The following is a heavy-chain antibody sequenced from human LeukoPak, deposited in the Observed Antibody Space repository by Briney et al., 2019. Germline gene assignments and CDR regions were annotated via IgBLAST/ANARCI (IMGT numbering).Heavy chain of an antibody. CDR3: ARFGLGKHIEVAGIPFDI. D-gene: IGHD6-19*01. J-gene: IGHJ3*02. CDR2: ISAYNGNT. Sequence: VASVKVSCKASGYSFTSNVISWARQAPGQGLEWMGWISAYNGNTNYAQKLQGRVTMTTDTSTSTAYMELRSLRSDDTAVYYCARFGLGKHIEVAGIPFDIWGQGTMVTVSS. CDR1: GYSFTSNV. V-gene: IGHV1-18*01.